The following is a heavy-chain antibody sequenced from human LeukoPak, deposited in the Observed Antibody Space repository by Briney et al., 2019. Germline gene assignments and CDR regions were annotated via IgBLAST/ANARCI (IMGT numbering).Heavy chain of an antibody. V-gene: IGHV3-33*08. Sequence: PGGSLRLSCAASGFSFSSYWMSWVRQAPGKGLEWVALIWYDGSNKEYAESVKGRFTISRDNSKNTLYLQMNSLRDEDTAVYYCARDQGTSTTAPKRKGRFDPWGQGTLVTVPS. J-gene: IGHJ5*02. D-gene: IGHD1-1*01. CDR2: IWYDGSNK. CDR3: ARDQGTSTTAPKRKGRFDP. CDR1: GFSFSSYW.